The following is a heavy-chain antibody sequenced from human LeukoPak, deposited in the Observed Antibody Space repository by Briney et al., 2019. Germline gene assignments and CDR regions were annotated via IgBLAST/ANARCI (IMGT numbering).Heavy chain of an antibody. CDR1: GYTFTSYD. V-gene: IGHV7-4-1*02. J-gene: IGHJ5*02. CDR3: ARVLKNNWFDP. CDR2: INTNTGNP. Sequence: ASVKVSCKASGYTFTSYDINWVRQATGQGLEWMGWINTNTGNPTYAQGFTGRFVFSLDTSVSTAYLQISSLKAEDTAVYYCARVLKNNWFDPWGQGTLVTVSS.